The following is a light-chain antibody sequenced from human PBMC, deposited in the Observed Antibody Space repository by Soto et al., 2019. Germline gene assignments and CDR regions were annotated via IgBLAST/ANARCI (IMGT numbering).Light chain of an antibody. J-gene: IGKJ3*01. Sequence: EVVLTQSPATLSLSPGDRATLSCRASQSVGIDFAWYQQKPGQAPRLLIYDASNRATGIPARFSGSGSGTDFTLTISSLGPEDFAVYSCQHRHNFGPGTKVDIK. V-gene: IGKV3-11*01. CDR3: QHRHN. CDR2: DAS. CDR1: QSVGID.